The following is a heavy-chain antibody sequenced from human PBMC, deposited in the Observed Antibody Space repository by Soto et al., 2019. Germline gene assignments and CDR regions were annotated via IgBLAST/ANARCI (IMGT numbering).Heavy chain of an antibody. Sequence: QVQLVESGGGVVQPGRSLRLSCTASGFTFSNYGMHWVRQAPGKGLKWVAVISYDGSNKYYADSVKGRFTISRDNSKSTLYLQMNSLGAEDTAVYYCARGRDYLGGDFDYWGQGTLATVSS. CDR2: ISYDGSNK. J-gene: IGHJ4*02. D-gene: IGHD3-16*01. CDR1: GFTFSNYG. CDR3: ARGRDYLGGDFDY. V-gene: IGHV3-30-3*01.